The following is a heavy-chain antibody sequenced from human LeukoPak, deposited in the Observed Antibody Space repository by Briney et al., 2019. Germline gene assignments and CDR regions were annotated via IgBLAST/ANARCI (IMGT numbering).Heavy chain of an antibody. D-gene: IGHD7-27*01. CDR2: IYHSEST. Sequence: SSETLSLTCTVSGGSISSRSYYWAWIRQPPGKGLEWIGSIYHSESTYYNPSLKSRVTTSLDTSKNQFSLRLSSLTAADTAVYYCARDRLSLGAFDIWGQGTMVTVSS. CDR1: GGSISSRSYY. V-gene: IGHV4-39*07. CDR3: ARDRLSLGAFDI. J-gene: IGHJ3*02.